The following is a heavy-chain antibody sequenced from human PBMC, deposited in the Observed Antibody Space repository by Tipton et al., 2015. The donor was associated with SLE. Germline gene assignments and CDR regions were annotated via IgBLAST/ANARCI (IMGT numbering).Heavy chain of an antibody. CDR2: ISSNGGST. J-gene: IGHJ3*02. D-gene: IGHD1-26*01. CDR1: GFTFSSYA. Sequence: SLRLSCAASGFTFSSYAMHWVRQAPGKGLEYVSAISSNGGSTYYADSVKGRFTISRDNSKNTLYLQMNSLRAEDTAVYYCARDRGSYGHAFDIWGQGTMVTVSS. V-gene: IGHV3-64*02. CDR3: ARDRGSYGHAFDI.